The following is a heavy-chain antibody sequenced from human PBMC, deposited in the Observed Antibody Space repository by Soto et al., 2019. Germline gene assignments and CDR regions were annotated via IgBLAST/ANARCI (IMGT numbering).Heavy chain of an antibody. J-gene: IGHJ6*02. CDR2: INPSGGST. D-gene: IGHD4-17*01. V-gene: IGHV1-46*01. CDR1: GYTFTSYY. CDR3: ASSDYGGNPDQYYYYGMDV. Sequence: ASVKVSCKASGYTFTSYYMHWVRQAPGQGLEWMGIINPSGGSTSYAQKFQGRVTMTRDTSTSTVYMELSSLRSEDTAVYYCASSDYGGNPDQYYYYGMDVWGQGTTVTVSS.